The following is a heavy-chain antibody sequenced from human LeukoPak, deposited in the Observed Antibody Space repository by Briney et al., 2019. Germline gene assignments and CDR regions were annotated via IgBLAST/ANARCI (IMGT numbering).Heavy chain of an antibody. J-gene: IGHJ4*02. V-gene: IGHV1-3*03. CDR1: GYTFTSYA. CDR3: ARSGESIYDFWSGYLPNFDY. CDR2: FNAGNGNT. D-gene: IGHD3-3*01. Sequence: ASVKVSCKASGYTFTSYAMHWVRQAPGQRLEWMGWFNAGNGNTKYSQEFQGRVTITRDTSASTAYMELSSLRSEDMAVYYCARSGESIYDFWSGYLPNFDYWGQGTLVTVSS.